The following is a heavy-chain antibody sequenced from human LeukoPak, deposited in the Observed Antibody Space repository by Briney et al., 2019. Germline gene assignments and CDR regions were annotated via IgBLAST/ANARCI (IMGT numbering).Heavy chain of an antibody. D-gene: IGHD5-18*01. Sequence: GASVKVSCKASGYTFTNYGISWVRQAPGQGLEWMGWINTNTGNPTYAQGFTGRFVFSLDTSVSTAYLQISSLKAEDTAVYYCARVDTAMVTETGDDYWGQGTLVTVSS. J-gene: IGHJ4*02. CDR2: INTNTGNP. V-gene: IGHV7-4-1*02. CDR1: GYTFTNYG. CDR3: ARVDTAMVTETGDDY.